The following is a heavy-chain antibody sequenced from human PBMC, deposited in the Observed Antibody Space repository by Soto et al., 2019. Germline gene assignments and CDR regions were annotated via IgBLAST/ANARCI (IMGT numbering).Heavy chain of an antibody. J-gene: IGHJ4*02. V-gene: IGHV3-74*01. Sequence: GGSLRLSCAASGFTFSSYWMHWVRQAPGKGLVWVSRINSDGSSTSYADSVKGRFTISRDNAKNTLYLQLNALRADDTAVYYCAKDKPGTTSFDYWGQGTLVTVSS. D-gene: IGHD1-1*01. CDR1: GFTFSSYW. CDR2: INSDGSST. CDR3: AKDKPGTTSFDY.